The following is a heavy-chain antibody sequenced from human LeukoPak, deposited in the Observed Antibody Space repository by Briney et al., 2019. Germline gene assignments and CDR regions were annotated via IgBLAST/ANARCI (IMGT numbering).Heavy chain of an antibody. D-gene: IGHD2-2*01. Sequence: SETLSLTCTVSGGSISSFYWSWTRQPAGKGLEWIGRIYISGSTNYSPSLKSRVTMSIDTSKNQFSLKLSSVTAADTAVYYCARVARCTSCFDVDYWGQGTLVTVSS. V-gene: IGHV4-4*07. CDR1: GGSISSFY. J-gene: IGHJ4*02. CDR3: ARVARCTSCFDVDY. CDR2: IYISGST.